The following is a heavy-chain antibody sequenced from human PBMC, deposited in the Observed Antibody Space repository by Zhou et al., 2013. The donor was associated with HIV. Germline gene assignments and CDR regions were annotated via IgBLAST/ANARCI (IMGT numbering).Heavy chain of an antibody. CDR1: GGTFSSYA. Sequence: QVQLVQSGAEVKKPGSSVKVSCKASGGTFSSYAISWVRQAPGQGLEWMGRIIPILGIANYAQKFQGRVTITADKSTSTAYMELSSLRSEDTAVYYCARDYSSIAARLYYYYMDVWGKGTTVTVSS. V-gene: IGHV1-69*04. J-gene: IGHJ6*03. CDR3: ARDYSSIAARLYYYYMDV. D-gene: IGHD6-6*01. CDR2: IIPILGIA.